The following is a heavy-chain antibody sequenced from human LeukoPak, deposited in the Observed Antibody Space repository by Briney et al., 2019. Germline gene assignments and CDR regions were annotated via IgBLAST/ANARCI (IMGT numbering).Heavy chain of an antibody. CDR3: ARGHSIEPYYYYYYMDV. J-gene: IGHJ6*03. V-gene: IGHV4-59*01. CDR2: VYYSGTT. D-gene: IGHD4-11*01. Sequence: SETLSLTCTVSGGSISSYYWSWIRQPPGRGLEWIGYVYYSGTTNYNPSLKSRVIISVDTSKNQFSLKLRSVTAADTAVYYCARGHSIEPYYYYYYMDVWGKGTTVTVSS. CDR1: GGSISSYY.